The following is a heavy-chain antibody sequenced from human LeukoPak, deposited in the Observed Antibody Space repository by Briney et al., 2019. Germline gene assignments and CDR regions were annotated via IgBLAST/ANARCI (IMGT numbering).Heavy chain of an antibody. CDR2: IYYSGST. D-gene: IGHD2-15*01. Sequence: SETLSLTCTVSGGSISSSSYYWGWIRQPPGKGLEWIGSIYYSGSTYYNPSLKSRVTISVDTSKNQFSLKLNSVTAADTAVYYCARVDGSCSGGSCPSGNWFDPWGQGTLVTVSS. J-gene: IGHJ5*02. CDR3: ARVDGSCSGGSCPSGNWFDP. CDR1: GGSISSSSYY. V-gene: IGHV4-39*07.